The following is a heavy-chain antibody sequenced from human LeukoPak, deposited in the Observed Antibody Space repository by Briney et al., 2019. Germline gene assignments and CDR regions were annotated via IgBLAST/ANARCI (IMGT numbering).Heavy chain of an antibody. V-gene: IGHV7-4-1*02. Sequence: ASVKVSCKDSGYTFTSCAMNWVRQAPGQGLEWMGWINTNTGNPTYAQGFTGRFVFSLDTSVSTAYLQISSLKAEDTAVYYCARGSITIFGVVIPFGGYNWFDPWGQGTLVTVSS. J-gene: IGHJ5*02. CDR2: INTNTGNP. CDR1: GYTFTSCA. CDR3: ARGSITIFGVVIPFGGYNWFDP. D-gene: IGHD3-3*01.